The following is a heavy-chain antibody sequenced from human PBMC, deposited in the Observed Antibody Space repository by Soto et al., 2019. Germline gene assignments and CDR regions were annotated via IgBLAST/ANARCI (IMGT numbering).Heavy chain of an antibody. CDR1: GYTFTRFG. D-gene: IGHD6-13*01. CDR3: PRDSETEGQHDGGFDY. CDR2: ISGHNGNT. J-gene: IGHJ4*02. Sequence: QVQLVQSGTEVKKPGASVKVSCKASGYTFTRFGINWVRQAPGQGLEWMGWISGHNGNTHSAQNFQGRVTVTTDTSNSTAYMELRSIRSDDTAVYYCPRDSETEGQHDGGFDYCGQGTLVTVSS. V-gene: IGHV1-18*01.